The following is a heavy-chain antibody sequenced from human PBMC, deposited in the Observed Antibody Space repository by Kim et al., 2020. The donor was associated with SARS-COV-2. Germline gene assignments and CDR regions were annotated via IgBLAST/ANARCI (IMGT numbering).Heavy chain of an antibody. J-gene: IGHJ6*01. V-gene: IGHV1-69*04. CDR2: IIPILGIA. Sequence: SVTVSCKASGGTFSSYAISWVRQAPGQGREWMGRIIPILGIANYAQKFQGRVTITADKSTSTAYMELSSLRSEDTAVYYFASNPWGSGRYYYYYYGMYV. CDR1: GGTFSSYA. D-gene: IGHD3-10*01. CDR3: ASNPWGSGRYYYYYYGMYV.